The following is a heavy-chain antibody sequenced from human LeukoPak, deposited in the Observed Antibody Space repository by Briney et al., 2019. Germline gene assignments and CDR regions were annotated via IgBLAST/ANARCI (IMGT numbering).Heavy chain of an antibody. V-gene: IGHV4-59*08. Sequence: PSETLSLTCTVSGGSISSYYWSWIRQPPGKGLEWIGYIYYSGSTNYNPSLKSRVTLSVDTSKNQFSLKLSSVTAADTAVYYCARHRIAAADQYYFDYWGQGTLVTVSS. J-gene: IGHJ4*02. CDR1: GGSISSYY. CDR2: IYYSGST. D-gene: IGHD6-13*01. CDR3: ARHRIAAADQYYFDY.